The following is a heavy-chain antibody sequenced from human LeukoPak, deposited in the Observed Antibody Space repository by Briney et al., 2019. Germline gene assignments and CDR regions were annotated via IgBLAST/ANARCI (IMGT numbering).Heavy chain of an antibody. CDR2: INSDGSST. Sequence: GGSLRLSCAASGFTFSSYSMNWVRQAPGKGLVWVSRINSDGSSTSYADSVKGRFTISRDNAKNTLYLQMNSLRAEDTAVYYCARVRVDYYDSSGYNYWGQGTLVTVSS. CDR1: GFTFSSYS. CDR3: ARVRVDYYDSSGYNY. V-gene: IGHV3-74*01. J-gene: IGHJ4*02. D-gene: IGHD3-22*01.